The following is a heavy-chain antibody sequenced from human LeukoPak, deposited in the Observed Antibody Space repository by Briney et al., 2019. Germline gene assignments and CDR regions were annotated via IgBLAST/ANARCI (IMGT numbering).Heavy chain of an antibody. J-gene: IGHJ6*02. CDR2: IYSGGST. CDR3: ARVGEGDYDFWSGHANYYYGMDV. V-gene: IGHV3-53*01. D-gene: IGHD3-3*01. CDR1: GFTVNSNY. Sequence: GGSLRLSCAASGFTVNSNYMSWVRQAPGKGLEWVSVIYSGGSTYYADSVKGRFTISRDNSKNTLYLQMNSLRAEDTAVYYCARVGEGDYDFWSGHANYYYGMDVWGQGTTVTVSS.